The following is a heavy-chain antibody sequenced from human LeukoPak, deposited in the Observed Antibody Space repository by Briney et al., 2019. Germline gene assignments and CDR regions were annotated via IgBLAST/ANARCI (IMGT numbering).Heavy chain of an antibody. CDR1: GFIVSSNY. V-gene: IGHV3-53*01. D-gene: IGHD2-15*01. J-gene: IGHJ4*02. CDR2: IYSGGST. Sequence: GGSLRLSCAVSGFIVSSNYFSWVRQAPGKGLEWVSVIYSGGSTYYADSVKGGFTISRDNSKNTLYLQMKSLRAEDTAVYYCARGLGYCSGGSCLVLDYWGQGTLVTVSS. CDR3: ARGLGYCSGGSCLVLDY.